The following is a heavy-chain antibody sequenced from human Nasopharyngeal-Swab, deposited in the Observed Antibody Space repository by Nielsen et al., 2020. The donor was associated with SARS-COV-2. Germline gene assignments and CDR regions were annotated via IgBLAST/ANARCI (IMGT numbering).Heavy chain of an antibody. J-gene: IGHJ5*02. CDR3: ARVHYDSSGYYNNWFDP. CDR1: GYTFTSYA. Sequence: ASVKVSCKASGYTFTSYAMHWVRQAPGQRLEWMGWINAGSGNTKYSQKFQGRVTITRDTSASTAYMELSSLRSEDTAVYYCARVHYDSSGYYNNWFDPWGQGTLVTVSS. V-gene: IGHV1-3*01. D-gene: IGHD3-22*01. CDR2: INAGSGNT.